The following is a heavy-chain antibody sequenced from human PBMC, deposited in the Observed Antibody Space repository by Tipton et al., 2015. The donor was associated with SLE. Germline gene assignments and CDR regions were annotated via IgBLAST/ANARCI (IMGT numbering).Heavy chain of an antibody. CDR1: GGPISSYY. CDR2: IYTSGST. V-gene: IGHV4-4*07. D-gene: IGHD6-13*01. CDR3: ARQDRSSSWYGVEAFDI. Sequence: TLSLTCTVSGGPISSYYWSWIRQPAGKGLEWIGRIYTSGSTNYNPSLKSRVTISVDTSKNQFSLKLSSVTAADTAVYYCARQDRSSSWYGVEAFDIWGQGTMVTVSS. J-gene: IGHJ3*02.